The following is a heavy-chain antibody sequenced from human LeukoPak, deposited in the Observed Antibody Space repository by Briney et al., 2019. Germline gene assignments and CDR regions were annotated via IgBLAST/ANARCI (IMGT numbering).Heavy chain of an antibody. V-gene: IGHV4-34*01. J-gene: IGHJ6*03. CDR1: GGSFSGYY. Sequence: SETLSLTCGVYGGSFSGYYWSWIRQPPGKGLEWIGEINHSGSTNYNPSLKSRVTMTVDTSKNQFSLKVNSVTAADTAVYYCARAPQYYQYMDVWGKGTTVTVSS. CDR2: INHSGST. CDR3: ARAPQYYQYMDV.